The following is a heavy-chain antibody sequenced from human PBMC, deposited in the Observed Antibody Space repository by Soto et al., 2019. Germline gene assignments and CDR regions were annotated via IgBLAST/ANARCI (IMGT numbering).Heavy chain of an antibody. Sequence: ASVKVSCKASGYTFTSYYINWVRQATGQGLEWMGWMNPNSGNTGYAQKFQGRVTMTRNTSISTAYMELSSLRSEDTAVYYCARQWLVHSIYYYYYMDGWGKGTTVTVSS. D-gene: IGHD6-19*01. CDR2: MNPNSGNT. CDR3: ARQWLVHSIYYYYYMDG. J-gene: IGHJ6*03. CDR1: GYTFTSYY. V-gene: IGHV1-8*01.